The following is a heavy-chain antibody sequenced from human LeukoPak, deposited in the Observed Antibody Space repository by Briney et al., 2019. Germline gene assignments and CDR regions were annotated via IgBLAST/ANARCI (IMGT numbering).Heavy chain of an antibody. CDR2: MKGGGET. Sequence: PGGSLRLSCAASGFSFTNYAMSWVRQAPARGPEWLSSMKGGGETFYADSVKGRFTLSRDVSRNTVYLQMNSLRAEDTAVYYCAKDFAVSYYYDSSGYYYPSFDYWGQGTLVTVSS. D-gene: IGHD3-22*01. CDR1: GFSFTNYA. J-gene: IGHJ4*02. V-gene: IGHV3-23*01. CDR3: AKDFAVSYYYDSSGYYYPSFDY.